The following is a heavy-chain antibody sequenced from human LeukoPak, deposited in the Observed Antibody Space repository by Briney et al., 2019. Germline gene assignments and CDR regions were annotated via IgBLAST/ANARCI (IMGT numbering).Heavy chain of an antibody. CDR1: GFTFSSYA. J-gene: IGHJ6*04. CDR2: ISYGGSNK. Sequence: PGGSLRLSCAASGFTFSSYAMHWVRQAPGKGLEWVAVISYGGSNKYYADYVKGRFTISRENSKNTLYLQMNSLRAEDTALYYCAILYGSGSEYYYYVMDVWSKGTTVTVSS. D-gene: IGHD3-10*01. V-gene: IGHV3-30*04. CDR3: AILYGSGSEYYYYVMDV.